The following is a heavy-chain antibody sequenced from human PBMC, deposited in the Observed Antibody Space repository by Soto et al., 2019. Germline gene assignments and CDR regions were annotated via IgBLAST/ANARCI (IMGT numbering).Heavy chain of an antibody. J-gene: IGHJ6*03. CDR3: AKGGGRRSSGDIVVVRYMDV. CDR2: ISGSGGST. V-gene: IGHV3-23*01. CDR1: GFTFSSYA. D-gene: IGHD2-2*01. Sequence: EVQLLESGGGLVQPGGSLRLSCAASGFTFSSYAMSWVRQAPGKGLEWVSAISGSGGSTYYADSVKGRFTISRDNSKNTLYLQMNSLRAEDTAVYYCAKGGGRRSSGDIVVVRYMDVWGKGTTVTVSS.